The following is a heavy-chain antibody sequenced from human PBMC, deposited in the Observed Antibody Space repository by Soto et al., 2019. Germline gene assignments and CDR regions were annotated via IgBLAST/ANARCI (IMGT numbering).Heavy chain of an antibody. CDR3: ARDNCSGGSCYPYFDY. CDR1: GYTFTSYY. J-gene: IGHJ4*02. V-gene: IGHV1-46*01. CDR2: INPSGGST. D-gene: IGHD2-15*01. Sequence: VASVKVSCKASGYTFTSYYMHWVRQAPGQGLEWMGIINPSGGSTSYAQKFQGRVTMTRDTPTSTVYMELSSLRSEDTAVYYCARDNCSGGSCYPYFDYWGQGTLVTVSS.